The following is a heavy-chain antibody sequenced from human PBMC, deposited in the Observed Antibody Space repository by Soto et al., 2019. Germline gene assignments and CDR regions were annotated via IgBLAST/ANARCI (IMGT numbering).Heavy chain of an antibody. J-gene: IGHJ4*02. CDR2: IWYDGSNK. Sequence: PGGSLRLSCAASGWTFSSDGMHWVRQAPGKGLEWVAVIWYDGSNKYYADSVKGRFTISRDNSKNTLYLQMNSLRAEDTAVYYCARERGSGWTFDYWGQGTLVIVSS. V-gene: IGHV3-33*01. D-gene: IGHD6-19*01. CDR1: GWTFSSDG. CDR3: ARERGSGWTFDY.